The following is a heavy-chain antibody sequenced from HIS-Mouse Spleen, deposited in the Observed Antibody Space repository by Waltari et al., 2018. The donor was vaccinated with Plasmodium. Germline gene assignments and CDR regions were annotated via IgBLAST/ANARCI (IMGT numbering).Heavy chain of an antibody. V-gene: IGHV1-2*02. Sequence: QVQLVQSGAEVKKPGASVKVSCKSTGYTFTGYYMHWVRQAPGPGLEWMVWINPTSGGTNSERKFQGRGTMARETSSRTAYMELSRLRSDDTAVYYCARVLGYKAAAGTFVEYFQHWGQGTLVTVSS. D-gene: IGHD6-13*01. CDR1: GYTFTGYY. CDR3: ARVLGYKAAAGTFVEYFQH. CDR2: INPTSGGT. J-gene: IGHJ1*01.